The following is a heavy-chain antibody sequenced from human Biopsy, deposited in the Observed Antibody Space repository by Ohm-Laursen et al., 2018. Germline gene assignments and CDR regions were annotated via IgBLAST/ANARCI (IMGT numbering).Heavy chain of an antibody. Sequence: GSLRLSCTASGFTFSKTWMHWVRQAPGKGLVWVARIHSDGTTPTYADSVKGRFSISRDNAKNTVYLQMNSLGIDDTAVYYCASSNPSRVAGGVALLDHWGQGALVTVSP. CDR3: ASSNPSRVAGGVALLDH. D-gene: IGHD3-16*01. J-gene: IGHJ4*02. CDR2: IHSDGTTP. CDR1: GFTFSKTW. V-gene: IGHV3-74*01.